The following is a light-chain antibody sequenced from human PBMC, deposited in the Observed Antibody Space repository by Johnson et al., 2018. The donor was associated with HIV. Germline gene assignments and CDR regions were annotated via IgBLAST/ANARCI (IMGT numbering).Light chain of an antibody. J-gene: IGLJ1*01. Sequence: QSVLTQPPSLSAAPGQKVTISCSGSSSDIGNNYVSWYQHLPGTAPKLLIYDNDKRPSGIPDRFSGSKSGPSATLGITGLQTGDEADYYCGTWDNSLSTGGVFGTGTKVTVL. V-gene: IGLV1-51*01. CDR1: SSDIGNNY. CDR2: DND. CDR3: GTWDNSLSTGGV.